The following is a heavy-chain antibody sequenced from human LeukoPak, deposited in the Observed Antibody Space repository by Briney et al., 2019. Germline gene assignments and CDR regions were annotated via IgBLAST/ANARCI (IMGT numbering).Heavy chain of an antibody. J-gene: IGHJ3*02. D-gene: IGHD3-3*01. V-gene: IGHV3-33*01. CDR3: VRDLDQNDFWSGYWPEAFDS. CDR2: IWHDGTNE. CDR1: GCTFSTYG. Sequence: PGRSLRLSCVASGCTFSTYGMHWVRQAPGKGLEWVAVIWHDGTNEYYLNSVRGRFIISRDNSRNTVYLQMNSLRAEDTAVYYCVRDLDQNDFWSGYWPEAFDSWGQGTMVFVSS.